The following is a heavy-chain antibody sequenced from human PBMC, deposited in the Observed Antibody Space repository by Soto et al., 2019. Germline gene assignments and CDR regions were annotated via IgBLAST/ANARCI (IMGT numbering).Heavy chain of an antibody. V-gene: IGHV3-7*01. D-gene: IGHD2-15*01. CDR1: GFTFSRYW. CDR3: LGLLLGY. Sequence: GGSLRLSCAASGFTFSRYWMNWVRQAPGKGLEWVASIKEDGSETHYVDSVEGRFTISRDNAKNSLYLQMNSLRAEDSAVYYRLGLLLGYWAQGTLVTVSS. CDR2: IKEDGSET. J-gene: IGHJ4*02.